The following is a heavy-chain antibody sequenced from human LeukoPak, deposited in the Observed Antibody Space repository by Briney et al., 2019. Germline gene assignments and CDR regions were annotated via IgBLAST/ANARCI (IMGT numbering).Heavy chain of an antibody. CDR1: GFTFSSYW. V-gene: IGHV3-7*01. CDR2: IKQDGSEK. Sequence: GSLRLSCAASGFTFSSYWMSWGRQAPGKGLGGVAKIKQDGSEKYYVDSVKGRFTISRDNAKNSLYLQMNSLRAEDTAVYYCASQFYYDYVWGSYRPDYWGQGTLVTVSS. D-gene: IGHD3-16*02. CDR3: ASQFYYDYVWGSYRPDY. J-gene: IGHJ4*02.